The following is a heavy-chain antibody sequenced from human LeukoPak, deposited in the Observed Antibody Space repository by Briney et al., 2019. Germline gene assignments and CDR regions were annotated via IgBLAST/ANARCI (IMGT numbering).Heavy chain of an antibody. CDR1: GGSISSDDYY. D-gene: IGHD2-21*01. V-gene: IGHV4-30-4*02. Sequence: SETLSLTCTVSGGSISSDDYYWSWIRQPPGKGLEWIGNIYYSGSTYYNPSLKSRVTISVDTSKNQFSLKLSSVTAADTAVYYCARARAVIDDAFEIWGQGTMVTVSS. CDR3: ARARAVIDDAFEI. J-gene: IGHJ3*02. CDR2: IYYSGST.